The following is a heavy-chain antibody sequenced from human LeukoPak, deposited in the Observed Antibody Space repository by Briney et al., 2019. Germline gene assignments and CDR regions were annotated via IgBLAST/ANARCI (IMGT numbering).Heavy chain of an antibody. J-gene: IGHJ4*02. Sequence: PGGSLRLSCAASGLIVSSSYMSWVRQAPGKGLEWVSFIYSGGSTYYADSVKGRFTISRDNSKNTLYLQMNSLRAEDTAVYYCARGSGWDFDYWGQGTLVTVSS. D-gene: IGHD6-19*01. CDR3: ARGSGWDFDY. CDR1: GLIVSSSY. V-gene: IGHV3-66*01. CDR2: IYSGGST.